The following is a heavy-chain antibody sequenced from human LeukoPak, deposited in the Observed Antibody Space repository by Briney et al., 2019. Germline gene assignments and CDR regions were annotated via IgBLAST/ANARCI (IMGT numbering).Heavy chain of an antibody. Sequence: GGSLRLSCAASGFTFSSYAMHWVRQAPGKGLEWVAVISYDGSNKYYADSVKGRFTISRDNSKNTLYLQMNSLRAEDTAVYYCAREFDYWGQGTLVTVSS. CDR2: ISYDGSNK. CDR1: GFTFSSYA. J-gene: IGHJ4*02. CDR3: AREFDY. V-gene: IGHV3-30*04.